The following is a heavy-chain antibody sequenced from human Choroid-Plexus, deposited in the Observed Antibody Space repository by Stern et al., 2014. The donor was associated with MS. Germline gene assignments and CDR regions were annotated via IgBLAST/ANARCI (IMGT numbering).Heavy chain of an antibody. CDR2: IHYTGST. CDR3: ASWVGARRRRFDY. Sequence: QLQLQESGPGLVKPSETLSLTCTVSGGPISSSSYYWGWIRQPPGKGLEWIGTIHYTGSTNYNPSLRSRATFSGDRARNQFSLRRGSGTAADTAVYYCASWVGARRRRFDYWGQGTLVTVSS. V-gene: IGHV4-39*01. J-gene: IGHJ4*02. CDR1: GGPISSSSYY. D-gene: IGHD1-26*01.